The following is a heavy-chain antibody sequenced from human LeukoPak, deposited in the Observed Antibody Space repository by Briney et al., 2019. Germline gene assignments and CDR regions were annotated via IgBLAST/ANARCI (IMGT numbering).Heavy chain of an antibody. CDR2: ASYSGIN. V-gene: IGHV4-39*01. J-gene: IGHJ5*02. Sequence: SETLSLTCLVSGDSIRTTSFWGWIRQPPGRGLEWIASASYSGINYYNPSLRSRVTVSADTSKNQFSLRLSSVTAADTAVYYCARRGGHSWDVGNWFDPWGQGILVTVSS. CDR3: ARRGGHSWDVGNWFDP. D-gene: IGHD6-13*01. CDR1: GDSIRTTSF.